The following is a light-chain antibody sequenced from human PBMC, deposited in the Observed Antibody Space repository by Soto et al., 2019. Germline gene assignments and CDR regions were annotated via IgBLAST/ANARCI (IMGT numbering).Light chain of an antibody. CDR2: EVS. V-gene: IGLV2-14*03. Sequence: QSVLTQPASLSVSPGQSITISCTGTSSDIGAYDYVSWFQQHPGKAPKLMISEVSNRPSGVSNRFSGSKSGNTASLTISGLQVDDEAEYFCSSSPTTSHHVFGTGTKVTVL. CDR1: SSDIGAYDY. CDR3: SSSPTTSHHV. J-gene: IGLJ1*01.